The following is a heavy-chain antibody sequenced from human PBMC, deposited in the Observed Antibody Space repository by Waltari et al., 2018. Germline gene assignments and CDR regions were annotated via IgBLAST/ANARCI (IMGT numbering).Heavy chain of an antibody. Sequence: EVQLVESGGGLVQPGGSLRLSCAASGFTFSSYWMSWVRQAPGKGLEWVANKKQDGSEKYYVDSVKGRFTISRDNAKNSLYLQMNSLRAEDTAVYYCARDYYYDSSGYGYWGQGTLVTVSS. D-gene: IGHD3-22*01. J-gene: IGHJ4*02. CDR1: GFTFSSYW. CDR2: KKQDGSEK. V-gene: IGHV3-7*01. CDR3: ARDYYYDSSGYGY.